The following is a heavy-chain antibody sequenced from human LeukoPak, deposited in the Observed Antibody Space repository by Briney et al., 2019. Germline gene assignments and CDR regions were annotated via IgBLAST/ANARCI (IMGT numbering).Heavy chain of an antibody. CDR3: AKGGEGDTNWFDP. Sequence: GGSLRLSCAASGFTFSVYWMSWVRQAPGRGLEWVANIKQDGSEKYYVDSVKGRFTIFRDNAKNSLYLQMNSLRAEDTAVYYCAKGGEGDTNWFDPWGQGTLVTVSS. J-gene: IGHJ5*02. CDR2: IKQDGSEK. V-gene: IGHV3-7*03. D-gene: IGHD3-10*01. CDR1: GFTFSVYW.